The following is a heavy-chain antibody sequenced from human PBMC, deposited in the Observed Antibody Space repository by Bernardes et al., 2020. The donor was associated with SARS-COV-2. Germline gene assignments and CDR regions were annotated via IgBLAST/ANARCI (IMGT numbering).Heavy chain of an antibody. V-gene: IGHV5-51*01. J-gene: IGHJ3*02. CDR2: IYPGDSDT. Sequence: GESLKISCKGSGYSFTSYWIGWVRQMPGKGLEWMGIIYPGDSDTIYSPSFQGQVTISADKSISTAYLQWSSLKASDTAMYYCARQLWSSGWDDAFDIWGQGTMVTVSS. CDR1: GYSFTSYW. D-gene: IGHD6-19*01. CDR3: ARQLWSSGWDDAFDI.